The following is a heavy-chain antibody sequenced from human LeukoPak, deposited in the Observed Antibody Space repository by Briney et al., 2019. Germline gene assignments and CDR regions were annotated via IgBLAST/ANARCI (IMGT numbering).Heavy chain of an antibody. J-gene: IGHJ4*02. D-gene: IGHD3-16*01. CDR1: GYTFTGYY. V-gene: IGHV1-2*02. CDR2: INPNSGDT. CDR3: ATQRGSYLWGTDFDY. Sequence: ASVKVSCKASGYTFTGYYMHWFGQAPGQGLEGLGWINPNSGDTKYSQKFQGRVTMTRDTSISTAYMELSRLRSDDTAVYYCATQRGSYLWGTDFDYWGQGTLVTVSS.